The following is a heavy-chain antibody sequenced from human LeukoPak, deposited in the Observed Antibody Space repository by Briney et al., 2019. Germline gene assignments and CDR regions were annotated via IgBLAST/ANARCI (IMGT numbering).Heavy chain of an antibody. V-gene: IGHV5-51*01. J-gene: IGHJ3*02. CDR3: ARHKDGYSPVFDI. CDR1: GYSFTDYW. D-gene: IGHD5-24*01. Sequence: GESLKISCKGSGYSFTDYWIGWVRQMPGKGLEWMGIIYPGDSNTRYSPSFQGQVTISADKSISTAYLQWSSLKASDTAMYYCARHKDGYSPVFDIWGQGTMVTVSS. CDR2: IYPGDSNT.